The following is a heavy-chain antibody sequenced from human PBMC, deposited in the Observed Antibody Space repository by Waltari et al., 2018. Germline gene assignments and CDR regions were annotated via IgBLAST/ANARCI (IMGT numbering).Heavy chain of an antibody. V-gene: IGHV1-2*02. J-gene: IGHJ4*02. D-gene: IGHD3-16*02. CDR3: ARILRLGELSPVLGY. Sequence: QVQLVQSGAEVKKPGASVKVSCKASGYTFTGYYMHWVRQAPGQGLEWMGWINPNSGGTNYAQKFQGRVTMARDTSISTAYMELSRLRSDDTAVYYCARILRLGELSPVLGYWGQGTLVTVSS. CDR1: GYTFTGYY. CDR2: INPNSGGT.